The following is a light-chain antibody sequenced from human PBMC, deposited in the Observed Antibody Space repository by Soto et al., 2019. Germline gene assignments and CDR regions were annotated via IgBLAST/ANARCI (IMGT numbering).Light chain of an antibody. CDR3: QQSYSTPIT. J-gene: IGKJ5*01. V-gene: IGKV4-1*01. CDR2: WAS. Sequence: DIVLTQSPDSLAVSLGERATINCKSSQSVLYSPNNKNYLVWYQQKPGQPPKLLIYWASTRESGVPDRFSGSGSGTDFTLTISSLQPEDFATYYCQQSYSTPITFGQGTRLEIK. CDR1: QSVLYSPNNKNY.